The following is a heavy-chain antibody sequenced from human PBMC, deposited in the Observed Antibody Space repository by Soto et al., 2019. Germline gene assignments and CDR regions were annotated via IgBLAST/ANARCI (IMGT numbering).Heavy chain of an antibody. CDR1: GGSISSYY. V-gene: IGHV4-59*08. CDR3: GSRGGSAADS. J-gene: IGHJ4*02. Sequence: LSLTCTVSGGSISSYYWSWIRQPPGKGLEWIGYIYYSGSTNYNPSLKSRVTISVDTSKNQFSLKLSSVTAADTAVYYGGSRGGSAADSGGQGPLVTVSS. CDR2: IYYSGST. D-gene: IGHD6-13*01.